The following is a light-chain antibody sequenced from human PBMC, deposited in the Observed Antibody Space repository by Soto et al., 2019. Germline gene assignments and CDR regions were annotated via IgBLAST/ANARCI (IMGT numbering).Light chain of an antibody. V-gene: IGKV1-5*03. Sequence: DIQMTQSPSTLSASVGDRVTITCRASQSISSWLAWYQQKPGKAPKLLIYKASSLESGVPSRFSGSGSGTEFPLTISSLQPDDFATSYCQQYNSYSKTLGQGTKVDIK. J-gene: IGKJ1*01. CDR3: QQYNSYSKT. CDR1: QSISSW. CDR2: KAS.